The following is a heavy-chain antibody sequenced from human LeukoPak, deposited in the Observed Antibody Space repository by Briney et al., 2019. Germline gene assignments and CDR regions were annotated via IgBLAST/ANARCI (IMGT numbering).Heavy chain of an antibody. CDR2: FYSSGGTV. D-gene: IGHD1-26*01. CDR3: AREYSGSFDY. J-gene: IGHJ4*02. V-gene: IGHV3-11*04. CDR1: GFTFSEYY. Sequence: GGALRLSCAASGFTFSEYYISGIRDAPGEGLNWISYFYSSGGTVYYADSVKGRFTNSRDNAKNSLYLQMNSLRAEDTAVYYCAREYSGSFDYWGQGTLVTVSS.